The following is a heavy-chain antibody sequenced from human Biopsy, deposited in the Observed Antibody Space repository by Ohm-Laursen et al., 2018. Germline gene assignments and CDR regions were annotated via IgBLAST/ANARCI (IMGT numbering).Heavy chain of an antibody. Sequence: SLRLSCAASGFSFSNYGMHWVRQAPGKGLEWVAAISYDGSKSDYGDSVKGRLNISRDNSKNTLDLQMSSLRVEDTAVYFCAKDKGTFNFYYYGMDVWGQGTTVTVSS. V-gene: IGHV3-30*18. CDR2: ISYDGSKS. D-gene: IGHD2/OR15-2a*01. CDR3: AKDKGTFNFYYYGMDV. J-gene: IGHJ6*02. CDR1: GFSFSNYG.